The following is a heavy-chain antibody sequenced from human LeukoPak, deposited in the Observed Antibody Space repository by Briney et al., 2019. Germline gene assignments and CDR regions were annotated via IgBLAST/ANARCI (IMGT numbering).Heavy chain of an antibody. CDR3: AREHSSVNAFDI. CDR1: GFNFRSYE. CDR2: ISSSGSTI. V-gene: IGHV3-48*03. Sequence: GGSLRLSCTVSGFNFRSYEMNWVRQARGKGLEWVSYISSSGSTIYYADSVRGRFTISSDNAKNSMYLQMNSLRAEDTATYYCAREHSSVNAFDIWGQGTMVTVSS. D-gene: IGHD3-22*01. J-gene: IGHJ3*02.